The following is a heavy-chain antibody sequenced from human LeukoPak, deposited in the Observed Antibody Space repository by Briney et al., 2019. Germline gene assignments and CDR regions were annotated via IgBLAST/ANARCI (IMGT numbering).Heavy chain of an antibody. J-gene: IGHJ6*02. CDR2: IYYSGST. CDR1: GGSISNYY. CDR3: ARAGYCSGGSCYSGSYYYYGMDV. Sequence: SETLSFTCTVSGGSISNYYWSWIRQPPGKGLEWIGYIYYSGSTNYNPSLKSRVTISVDTSKNQFSLKLSSVTAADTAVYYCARAGYCSGGSCYSGSYYYYGMDVWGQGTTVTVSS. D-gene: IGHD2-15*01. V-gene: IGHV4-59*01.